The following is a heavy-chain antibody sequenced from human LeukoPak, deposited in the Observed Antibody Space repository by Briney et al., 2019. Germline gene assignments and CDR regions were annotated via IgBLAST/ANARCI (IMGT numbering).Heavy chain of an antibody. CDR3: AKDLFGDYDPY. Sequence: GGSLRLSCAASGFTFSSYAMGWVRQAPGKGLEWVSGISGSGHRRYYADSVKGRFTISRDNSKNTLYVQMNGLRAEDTAIYYCAKDLFGDYDPYWGQGTLVTVSS. CDR2: ISGSGHRR. J-gene: IGHJ4*02. D-gene: IGHD4-17*01. V-gene: IGHV3-23*01. CDR1: GFTFSSYA.